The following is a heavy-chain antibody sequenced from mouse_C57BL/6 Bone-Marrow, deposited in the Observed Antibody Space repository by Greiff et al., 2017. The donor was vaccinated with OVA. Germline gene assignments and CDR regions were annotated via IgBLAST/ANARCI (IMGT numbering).Heavy chain of an antibody. J-gene: IGHJ3*01. D-gene: IGHD2-1*01. CDR3: ASNYEWFAY. CDR2: IYPRDGST. V-gene: IGHV1-85*01. CDR1: GYTFTSYD. Sequence: QVQLKESGPELVKPGASVKLSCKASGYTFTSYDINWVKQRPGQGLEWIGWIYPRDGSTKYNEKFKGKATLTVDTSSSTAYMELHRLTSEDSAVYFCASNYEWFAYWGQGTLVTVSA.